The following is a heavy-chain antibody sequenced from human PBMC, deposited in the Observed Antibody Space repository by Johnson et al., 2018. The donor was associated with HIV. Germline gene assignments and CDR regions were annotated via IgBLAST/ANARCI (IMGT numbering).Heavy chain of an antibody. J-gene: IGHJ3*02. D-gene: IGHD2-2*01. Sequence: MQLVESGGALVQPGGSLRLSCATSGFIFGNYWMTWIRQAPGKGLEWVANIDLGGSLTNYVDSVKGRFTISRANAKNSLHLQMNSLRAEDTALYYCARGGLGYQNIHDAFDIWGQGTMVTVSS. CDR2: IDLGGSLT. CDR3: ARGGLGYQNIHDAFDI. CDR1: GFIFGNYW. V-gene: IGHV3-7*05.